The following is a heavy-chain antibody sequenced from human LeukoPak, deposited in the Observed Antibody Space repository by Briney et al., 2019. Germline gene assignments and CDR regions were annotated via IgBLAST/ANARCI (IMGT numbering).Heavy chain of an antibody. CDR2: INHSGST. Sequence: PSETLSPTCAVYGESFSGYHWSWIRQPPGKGLEWIGEINHSGSTNHNPSLKSRVTISVHTSKNQFSLKVNSVTAADTAVYYCARARGYDTRDFDYWGQGTLVTVSS. CDR3: ARARGYDTRDFDY. D-gene: IGHD6-13*01. J-gene: IGHJ4*02. V-gene: IGHV4-34*01. CDR1: GESFSGYH.